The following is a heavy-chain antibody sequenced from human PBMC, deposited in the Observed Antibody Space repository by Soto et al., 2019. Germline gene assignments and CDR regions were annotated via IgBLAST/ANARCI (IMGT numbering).Heavy chain of an antibody. Sequence: EVQLLESGGGLVQPGGSLRLSGAASGFTFSSYAMSWVRQAPGKGLEWVSAISGSGGRTYYADSVKGRFTISRDNYQNTLYLQMNSLSAEDTAVYYCAKVGWMDAFDIWGQGTMVTVSS. CDR2: ISGSGGRT. CDR3: AKVGWMDAFDI. D-gene: IGHD5-12*01. J-gene: IGHJ3*02. CDR1: GFTFSSYA. V-gene: IGHV3-23*01.